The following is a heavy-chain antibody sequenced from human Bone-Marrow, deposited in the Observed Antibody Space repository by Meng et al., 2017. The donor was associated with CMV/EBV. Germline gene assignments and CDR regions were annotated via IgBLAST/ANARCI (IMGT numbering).Heavy chain of an antibody. CDR1: GFTFSSYS. CDR3: ARYLRFLGTFDY. J-gene: IGHJ4*02. V-gene: IGHV3-48*01. D-gene: IGHD3-3*01. Sequence: GESLKISCVASGFTFSSYSMNWVRQAPGKGLEWVSYLSSSSSTIRYANSVKGRFTISRDNSKNTLYLQMNSLRAEDTAVYYCARYLRFLGTFDYWGQGTLVTVSS. CDR2: LSSSSSTI.